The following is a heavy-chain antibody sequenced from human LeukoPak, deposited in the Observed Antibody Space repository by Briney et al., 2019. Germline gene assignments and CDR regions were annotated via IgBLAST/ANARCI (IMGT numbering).Heavy chain of an antibody. J-gene: IGHJ6*02. Sequence: GGSLRLSCAASGFIFSTFAMHWVRQAPGKGLEWVAVISYDGSNKHYADSVKGRFTISRDNSKNTLYLQMNSLRTEDTAVYYCARDGLGFGELFYGMDVWGQGTTVTVSS. D-gene: IGHD3-10*01. V-gene: IGHV3-30-3*01. CDR1: GFIFSTFA. CDR2: ISYDGSNK. CDR3: ARDGLGFGELFYGMDV.